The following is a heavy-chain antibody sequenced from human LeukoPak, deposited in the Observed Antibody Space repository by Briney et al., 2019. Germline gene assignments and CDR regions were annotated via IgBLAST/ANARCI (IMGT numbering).Heavy chain of an antibody. CDR3: ARAIAAAAYYYYYGMDV. J-gene: IGHJ6*02. D-gene: IGHD6-13*01. Sequence: GGSLRLSCAASGFTFSDYYMSWIRQAPGKGLEWVSYISSGSTIYYADSVKGRFTISRDNAKNSLYLQMNSLRAEDTAVYYCARAIAAAAYYYYYGMDVWGQGTTVTVSS. CDR2: ISSGSTI. V-gene: IGHV3-11*01. CDR1: GFTFSDYY.